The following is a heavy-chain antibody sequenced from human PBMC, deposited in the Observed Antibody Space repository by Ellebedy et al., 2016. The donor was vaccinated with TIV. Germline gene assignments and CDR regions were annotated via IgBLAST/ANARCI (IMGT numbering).Heavy chain of an antibody. CDR3: ARDILRLVLAY. Sequence: AASVKVSCKASGYSFTSYGISWVRQAPGQGLEWMGWISAYNGNTNYAQKLQGRVTMTTDTSTSTAYMELRSLRSDDTAVYYCARDILRLVLAYWGQGTLVTVSS. V-gene: IGHV1-18*04. D-gene: IGHD6-19*01. CDR2: ISAYNGNT. J-gene: IGHJ4*02. CDR1: GYSFTSYG.